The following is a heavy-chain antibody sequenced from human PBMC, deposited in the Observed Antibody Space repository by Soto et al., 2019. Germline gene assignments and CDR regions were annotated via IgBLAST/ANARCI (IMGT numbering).Heavy chain of an antibody. Sequence: SETLSLTCTVSGGSISSGDYYWSWILHPPGKGLEWIGYIYYSGSTYYNPSLKSRVTISVDTSKNQFSLKLSSVTAADTAVYYCARWLGYGPHFDYWGKGTLVTVSS. CDR2: IYYSGST. CDR1: GGSISSGDYY. J-gene: IGHJ4*02. V-gene: IGHV4-30-4*01. D-gene: IGHD5-12*01. CDR3: ARWLGYGPHFDY.